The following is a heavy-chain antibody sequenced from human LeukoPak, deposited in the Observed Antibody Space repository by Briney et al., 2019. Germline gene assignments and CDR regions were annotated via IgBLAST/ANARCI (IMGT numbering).Heavy chain of an antibody. Sequence: SETLSLTCTVSGGSIRITKFYWAWIRQSPGTGLEWLGSINDGGHTYYNPSLQSRVTISVDTSKNRFSLRLSSVTAADTAVYYCARDRDGYNSQAGWFDPWGQGTLVTVSS. CDR2: INDGGHT. CDR1: GGSIRITKFY. J-gene: IGHJ5*02. D-gene: IGHD5-24*01. V-gene: IGHV4-39*02. CDR3: ARDRDGYNSQAGWFDP.